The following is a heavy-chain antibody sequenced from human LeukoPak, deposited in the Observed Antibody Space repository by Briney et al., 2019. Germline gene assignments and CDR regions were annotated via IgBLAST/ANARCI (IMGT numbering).Heavy chain of an antibody. CDR3: AREDTAMAFDY. Sequence: ASVKVSCKASDYTFTSYGISWVRQAPGQGLEWMGWISAYNGNTNYAQKLQGRVTMTTDTSTSTACMELRSLRSDDTAVYYCAREDTAMAFDYWGQGTLVTVSS. J-gene: IGHJ4*02. D-gene: IGHD5-18*01. V-gene: IGHV1-18*01. CDR2: ISAYNGNT. CDR1: DYTFTSYG.